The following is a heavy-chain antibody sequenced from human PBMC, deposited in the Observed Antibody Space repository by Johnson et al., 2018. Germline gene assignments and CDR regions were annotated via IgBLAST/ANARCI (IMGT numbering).Heavy chain of an antibody. J-gene: IGHJ4*01. CDR2: ISWKGDRI. Sequence: EVQLVESGGGLVQPGRSLRLSCAASGLSFDDFAMHWVRQAPGKGLEWVSGISWKGDRIGYADSVKGRFTISRDNVKNSLYLQMNSLRPGGSAFYYCAKGGRGWSSGWYSEHPFDHWGQGTLVTVSS. CDR3: AKGGRGWSSGWYSEHPFDH. D-gene: IGHD6-19*01. CDR1: GLSFDDFA. V-gene: IGHV3-9*01.